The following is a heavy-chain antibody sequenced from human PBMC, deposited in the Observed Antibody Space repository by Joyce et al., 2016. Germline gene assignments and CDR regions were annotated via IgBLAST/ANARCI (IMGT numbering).Heavy chain of an antibody. J-gene: IGHJ4*02. V-gene: IGHV3-30*18. CDR2: ISYDGIYK. D-gene: IGHD6-25*01. CDR3: AKILTATYSSGWFLDY. CDR1: GLTLSNYG. Sequence: QVQLVESGGGVVQPGRSLRLSCAASGLTLSNYGVHWVRQAPDKGLEWVAVISYDGIYKYYADSVKGRFTISRDNSKNTVFLEMNSLRTEDTAVYYCAKILTATYSSGWFLDYWGQGTLVTVSS.